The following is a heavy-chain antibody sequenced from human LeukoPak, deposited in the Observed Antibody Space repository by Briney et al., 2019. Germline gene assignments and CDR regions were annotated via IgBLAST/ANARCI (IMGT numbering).Heavy chain of an antibody. Sequence: GASVKVSCKASGYTFTSYDINWVRQATGQGLEWVGWMNPNSGNTGYAQKFQGRVTMTRDTSISTAYMELSSLRSEDTAVYYCARLISSSWFLDYWGQGTLVTVSS. J-gene: IGHJ4*02. CDR2: MNPNSGNT. D-gene: IGHD6-13*01. CDR1: GYTFTSYD. CDR3: ARLISSSWFLDY. V-gene: IGHV1-8*01.